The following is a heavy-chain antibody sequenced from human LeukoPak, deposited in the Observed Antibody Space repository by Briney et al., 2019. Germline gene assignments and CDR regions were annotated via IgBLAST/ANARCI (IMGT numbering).Heavy chain of an antibody. J-gene: IGHJ4*02. D-gene: IGHD4-17*01. V-gene: IGHV3-30*02. CDR3: AKPTVTHFDY. CDR1: GFTFRNHG. Sequence: PAGSLRLSCAASGFTFRNHGMNWVRQAPGKGLEWVAFIRYDGGNKYYADSVKGRFTISRDNSKNTPYMQMISIRTEDTAVYYCAKPTVTHFDYWGQGPLVTVSS. CDR2: IRYDGGNK.